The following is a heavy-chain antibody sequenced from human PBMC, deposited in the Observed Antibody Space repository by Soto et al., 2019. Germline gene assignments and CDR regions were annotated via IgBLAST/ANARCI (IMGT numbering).Heavy chain of an antibody. CDR2: IIPIFGTA. D-gene: IGHD6-19*01. J-gene: IGHJ6*02. Sequence: SVKVSCKASGGTFSSYAISWVRQAPGQGLEWMGGIIPIFGTANYAQKFQGRVTITADESTSTAYMELSSLRSEDTAVYYCARDEGKYSSGWYPASYYYYGMDVWGQGTTVTVSS. CDR1: GGTFSSYA. V-gene: IGHV1-69*13. CDR3: ARDEGKYSSGWYPASYYYYGMDV.